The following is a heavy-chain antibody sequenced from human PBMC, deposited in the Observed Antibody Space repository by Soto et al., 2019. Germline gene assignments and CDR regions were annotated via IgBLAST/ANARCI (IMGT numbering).Heavy chain of an antibody. CDR2: IIPIFRTP. D-gene: IGHD1-1*01. CDR1: GATFSGFA. J-gene: IGHJ6*02. Sequence: QVQLVHLGAEVKKPGSSVKVSCKASGATFSGFAISWVRQAPGQGLEWMGGIIPIFRTPNYAQKFQGRVTITADEFTSTAYMELSSLRSEDTAVYYCARDKDRQQLGGNYYYALDVWGQGTTVIVSS. CDR3: ARDKDRQQLGGNYYYALDV. V-gene: IGHV1-69*12.